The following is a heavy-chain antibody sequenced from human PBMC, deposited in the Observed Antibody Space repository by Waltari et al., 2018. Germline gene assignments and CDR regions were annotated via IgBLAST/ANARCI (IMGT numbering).Heavy chain of an antibody. CDR3: ARGELLWFGEFYDY. D-gene: IGHD3-10*01. CDR2: INHSGST. J-gene: IGHJ4*02. CDR1: GGSFSGYY. Sequence: QVQLQQWGAGLWKPSETLSLTCAVYGGSFSGYYWSWIRQPPGKGLEWIGEINHSGSTNYNPSLKSRVTISVDTSKNQFSLKLSSVTAADTAVYYCARGELLWFGEFYDYWGQGTLVTVSS. V-gene: IGHV4-34*01.